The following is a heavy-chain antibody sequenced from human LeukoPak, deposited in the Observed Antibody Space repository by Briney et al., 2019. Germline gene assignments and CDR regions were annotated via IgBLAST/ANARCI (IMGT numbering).Heavy chain of an antibody. V-gene: IGHV4-39*07. Sequence: SETLSLTCTVSGGSISSGSYYWSWIRQPPGKGLEWIGSIYYSGSTYYNPSLKSRVTISVDTSKNQFSLKLSSVTAADTAVYYCARAGRYYYDSSGSVWFDPWGQGTLVTVSS. D-gene: IGHD3-22*01. CDR3: ARAGRYYYDSSGSVWFDP. CDR1: GGSISSGSYY. J-gene: IGHJ5*02. CDR2: IYYSGST.